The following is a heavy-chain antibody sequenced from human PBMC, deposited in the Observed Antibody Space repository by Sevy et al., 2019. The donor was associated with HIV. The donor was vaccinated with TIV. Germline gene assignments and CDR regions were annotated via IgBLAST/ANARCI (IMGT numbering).Heavy chain of an antibody. Sequence: GGSLRLSCAASGFTFSSYGMHWVRQAPGKGLEWVAVIAYDGSNKYYADSVKGRFTISRDNSKNTLYLQMNSLRAEDTARYYCATSLVSGSYYYGMDVWGQGTTVTVSS. CDR3: ATSLVSGSYYYGMDV. D-gene: IGHD1-26*01. J-gene: IGHJ6*02. CDR1: GFTFSSYG. CDR2: IAYDGSNK. V-gene: IGHV3-30*03.